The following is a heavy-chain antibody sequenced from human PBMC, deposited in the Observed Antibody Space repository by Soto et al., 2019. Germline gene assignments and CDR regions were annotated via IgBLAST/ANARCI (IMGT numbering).Heavy chain of an antibody. D-gene: IGHD2-2*01. Sequence: QVQLVQSGAEEKKPGASVKVSCKAFGYTFTNYLIHWVRQAPGQRLEWLGWINTGSGNTKYSQKFQGRVTITRDTAATTAYMELSSLRFEDTAVYYCARVLLYRPLIAFDIWGQGTMVTVSS. J-gene: IGHJ3*02. CDR1: GYTFTNYL. CDR2: INTGSGNT. CDR3: ARVLLYRPLIAFDI. V-gene: IGHV1-3*04.